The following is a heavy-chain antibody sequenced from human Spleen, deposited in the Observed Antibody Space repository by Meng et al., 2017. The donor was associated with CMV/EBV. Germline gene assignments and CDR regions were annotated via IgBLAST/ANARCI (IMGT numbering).Heavy chain of an antibody. CDR3: AKSVFWNPDYYYGLDV. D-gene: IGHD1-1*01. J-gene: IGHJ6*02. V-gene: IGHV3-23*03. CDR2: MYSGGSST. CDR1: GFTFDTYV. Sequence: GGSLRLSRAASGFTFDTYVMSWVRQAQGKGLEWVSVMYSGGSSTYYGDSVRGRFTFSRDNSKNMVYLQMNGLRAEDTAVYYCAKSVFWNPDYYYGLDVWGQGTSVTVSS.